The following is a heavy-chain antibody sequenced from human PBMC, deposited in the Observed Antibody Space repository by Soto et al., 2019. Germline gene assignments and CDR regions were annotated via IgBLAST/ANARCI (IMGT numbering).Heavy chain of an antibody. Sequence: PGGSLRLSCAASGFTFSSYAMSWVRQAPGKGLEWVSAISGSGGSTYYADSVKGRFTISRDNSKNTLYLQMNSLRAEDTAVYYCAKSLSAVHYYGMDVWGQGTTVTVSS. D-gene: IGHD3-16*02. CDR2: ISGSGGST. V-gene: IGHV3-23*01. CDR1: GFTFSSYA. CDR3: AKSLSAVHYYGMDV. J-gene: IGHJ6*02.